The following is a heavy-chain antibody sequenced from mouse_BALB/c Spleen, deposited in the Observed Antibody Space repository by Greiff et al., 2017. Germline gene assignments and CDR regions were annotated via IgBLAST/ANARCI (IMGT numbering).Heavy chain of an antibody. V-gene: IGHV1-7*01. D-gene: IGHD3-3*01. Sequence: QVQLKQSGAELAKPGASVKMSCKASGYTFTSYWMHWVKQRPGQGLEWIGYINPSTGYTEYNQKFKDKATLTADKSSSTAYMQLSSLTSEDSAVYYCARTDSNPAWFAYWGQGTLVTVSA. CDR1: GYTFTSYW. CDR2: INPSTGYT. CDR3: ARTDSNPAWFAY. J-gene: IGHJ3*01.